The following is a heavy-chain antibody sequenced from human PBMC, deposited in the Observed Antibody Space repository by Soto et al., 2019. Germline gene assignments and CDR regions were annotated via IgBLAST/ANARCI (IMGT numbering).Heavy chain of an antibody. D-gene: IGHD1-26*01. CDR3: ARSPGRPYSYYAMDV. V-gene: IGHV5-51*01. J-gene: IGHJ6*02. CDR1: GYSFTSYW. Sequence: GESLKISCKGSGYSFTSYWIGWVRQMPGKGLEWMGIIYPGDSDTRYSPSFQGQVTISADKSISTAYLQWSSLKASDTAMYYCARSPGRPYSYYAMDVWGQGTTVTVSS. CDR2: IYPGDSDT.